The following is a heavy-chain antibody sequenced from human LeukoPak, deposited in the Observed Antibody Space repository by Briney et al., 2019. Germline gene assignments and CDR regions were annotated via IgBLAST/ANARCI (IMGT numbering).Heavy chain of an antibody. CDR1: GYTFTGYY. J-gene: IGHJ4*02. V-gene: IGHV1-2*02. CDR3: ASLIGAPVGFLAAAMTLDDH. D-gene: IGHD2-2*01. CDR2: INPNSGGT. Sequence: ASVKVSCKASGYTFTGYYMHWVRQAPGQGLEWMGWINPNSGGTNYAQKFQGRVTMTRDTSISTAYMELSRLRSDDTAVYYCASLIGAPVGFLAAAMTLDDHWGQGTLVTVSS.